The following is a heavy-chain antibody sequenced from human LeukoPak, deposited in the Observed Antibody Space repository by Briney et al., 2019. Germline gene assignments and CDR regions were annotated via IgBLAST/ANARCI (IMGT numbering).Heavy chain of an antibody. CDR3: ARVRLSSGWYREAFDI. CDR2: IYASGST. D-gene: IGHD6-19*01. V-gene: IGHV4-4*07. Sequence: SGTLSLPCTVSGGSISTYYWSWIRQPAGKGLEWIGRIYASGSTNFNPSLKSRVTVSVDTSKNQFSLKLTSVTAADTAVYYCARVRLSSGWYREAFDIWGQGTMVTVSS. J-gene: IGHJ3*02. CDR1: GGSISTYY.